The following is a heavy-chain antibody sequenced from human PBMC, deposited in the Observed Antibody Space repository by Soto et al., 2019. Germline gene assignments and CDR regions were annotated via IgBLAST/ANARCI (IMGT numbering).Heavy chain of an antibody. J-gene: IGHJ4*02. D-gene: IGHD6-19*01. Sequence: QVQLQESGPGLVKPSQTLSLTCTVSGDVISSGGYYWSWIRQHPEKGLEWIGYIYYSGSTYYSPSLKSRVTTSVDTSKNPSSLKLSSVTAADTAVYYCARLHRRPVAAWYWGQGTLVTVSS. CDR3: ARLHRRPVAAWY. V-gene: IGHV4-31*03. CDR2: IYYSGST. CDR1: GDVISSGGYY.